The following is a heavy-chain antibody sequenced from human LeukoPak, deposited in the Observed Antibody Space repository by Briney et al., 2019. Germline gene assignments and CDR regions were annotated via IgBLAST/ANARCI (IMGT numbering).Heavy chain of an antibody. V-gene: IGHV4-59*01. CDR2: IYYSGST. J-gene: IGHJ3*02. CDR1: GGSISSYY. CDR3: ARKRITGTSYDTFDI. Sequence: PSETLSLTCTVSGGSISSYYWSWLRQPPGKGLEWIGYIYYSGSTNNNPSLKSRVTISVDKSKNQISLKLSSVTAADTAVYYCARKRITGTSYDTFDIWGQGTLVTVSS. D-gene: IGHD1-20*01.